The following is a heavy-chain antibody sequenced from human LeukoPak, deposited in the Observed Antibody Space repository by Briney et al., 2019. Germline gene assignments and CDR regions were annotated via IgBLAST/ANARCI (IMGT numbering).Heavy chain of an antibody. V-gene: IGHV4-61*02. CDR2: IYTSGST. D-gene: IGHD1-1*01. Sequence: PSQTLSLTCTVSGGFISRGSYYWSWIRQPAGKGLEWIGRIYTSGSTNYNPSLKSRVTISIDTSKNQCSLKLSSVTAADTAGYYCARGDGTGAYDYWGQGTLVTVSS. CDR3: ARGDGTGAYDY. CDR1: GGFISRGSYY. J-gene: IGHJ4*02.